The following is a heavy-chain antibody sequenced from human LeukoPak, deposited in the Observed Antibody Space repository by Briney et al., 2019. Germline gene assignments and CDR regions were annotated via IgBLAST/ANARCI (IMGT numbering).Heavy chain of an antibody. V-gene: IGHV3-21*01. CDR1: GFTFSSYT. D-gene: IGHD4-11*01. CDR2: ISSSGDYI. J-gene: IGHJ4*02. CDR3: ARGTMVTVNFFH. Sequence: GGSLRLSCAASGFTFSSYTFNWVRQAPGKGLEWVSSISSSGDYIYYADSMKGRFTISRDNAKNSLYLQMNSLRAEDTAVYYCARGTMVTVNFFHWGQGTLVTVSS.